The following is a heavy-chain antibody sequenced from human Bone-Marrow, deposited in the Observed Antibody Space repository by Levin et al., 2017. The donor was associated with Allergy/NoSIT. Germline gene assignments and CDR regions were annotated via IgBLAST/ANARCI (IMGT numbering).Heavy chain of an antibody. CDR1: GLTFSNFP. Sequence: ASVKVSCAASGLTFSNFPMSWVRQAPGKGLEWVAAINHSGLRTYYADSMKGRFTVSRDNSKNALYLQMNGLRADDTAVYYCAKGLTIFGGFDSWGQGTLVTVSS. J-gene: IGHJ4*02. CDR2: INHSGLRT. V-gene: IGHV3-23*01. D-gene: IGHD3-3*01. CDR3: AKGLTIFGGFDS.